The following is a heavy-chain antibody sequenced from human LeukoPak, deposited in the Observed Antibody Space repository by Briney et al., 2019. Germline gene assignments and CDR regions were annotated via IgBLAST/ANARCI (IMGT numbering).Heavy chain of an antibody. CDR1: GFTFSDCA. V-gene: IGHV3-73*01. D-gene: IGHD2-15*01. CDR3: TRDGGSWSHLDF. CDR2: IDSRAESHAT. J-gene: IGHJ4*02. Sequence: GGSLKLPCAGSGFTFSDCAIHWVRQAPGKGLEWVARIDSRAESHATAYAASVRGRFTVSRDDSKSTAWLQMNSLETEDTAVYFCTRDGGSWSHLDFWGQGTLVTVSS.